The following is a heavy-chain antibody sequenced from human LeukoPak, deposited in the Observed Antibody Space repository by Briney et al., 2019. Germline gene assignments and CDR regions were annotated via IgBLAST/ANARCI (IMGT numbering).Heavy chain of an antibody. Sequence: PSETLSLTCTVSGGSISSGSYYWSWIRQPAGKGLEWIGRIYTSGSTNYNPSLKSRVTISVDTSKNQFSLKLSSVTAADTAVYYCARRDSLEGRGPGAFDIWGQGTMVTVSS. CDR3: ARRDSLEGRGPGAFDI. CDR2: IYTSGST. D-gene: IGHD3-10*01. CDR1: GGSISSGSYY. V-gene: IGHV4-61*02. J-gene: IGHJ3*02.